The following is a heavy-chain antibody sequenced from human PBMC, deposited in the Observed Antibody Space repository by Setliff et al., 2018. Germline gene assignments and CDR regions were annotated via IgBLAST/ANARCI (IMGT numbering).Heavy chain of an antibody. J-gene: IGHJ4*02. V-gene: IGHV4-59*08. Sequence: SETLSLTCTVSGGSISSHYWSWIRQPPGKGLEWIGSIYYSGSTNYNPSLKSRVTISVDTSKNQFSLKLSSVTAADTAVYYCATGYSGSPGSYYFDYWGQGTLVTVSS. D-gene: IGHD1-26*01. CDR2: IYYSGST. CDR3: ATGYSGSPGSYYFDY. CDR1: GGSISSHY.